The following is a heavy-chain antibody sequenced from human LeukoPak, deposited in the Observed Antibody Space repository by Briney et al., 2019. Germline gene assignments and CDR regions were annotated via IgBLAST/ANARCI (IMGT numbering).Heavy chain of an antibody. J-gene: IGHJ4*02. CDR3: VRENWYYDH. V-gene: IGHV1-2*02. CDR2: IYPNTGGT. Sequence: ASVKVSCKASGYTFTAYHMHWVRQAPGQGLEWMGWIYPNTGGTNFAEKFQGRVTLTRDTSITTAYMELSGLNFDDTAVYYCVRENWYYDHWGQGTLVTVS. CDR1: GYTFTAYH. D-gene: IGHD3-16*01.